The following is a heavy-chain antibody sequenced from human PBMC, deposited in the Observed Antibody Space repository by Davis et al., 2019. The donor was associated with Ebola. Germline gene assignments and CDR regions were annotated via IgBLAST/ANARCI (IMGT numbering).Heavy chain of an antibody. J-gene: IGHJ4*02. V-gene: IGHV3-30*02. CDR1: GFTFSSYW. D-gene: IGHD5-12*01. CDR2: IRYDGSNK. CDR3: AKTRGIVATAPDY. Sequence: PGGSLRLSCAASGFTFSSYWMSWVRQAPGKGLEWVAFIRYDGSNKYYADSVKGRFTISRDNSKNTLYLQMSSLRAEDTAVYYCAKTRGIVATAPDYWGQGTLVTVSS.